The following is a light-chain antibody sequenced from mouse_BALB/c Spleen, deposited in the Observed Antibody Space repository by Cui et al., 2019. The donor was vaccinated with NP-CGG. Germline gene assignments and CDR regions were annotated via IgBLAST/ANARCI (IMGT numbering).Light chain of an antibody. J-gene: IGLJ1*01. Sequence: QAVVTQESALTTSPGETVTLTCRSSTGAVTTNNYANWVQEKSDHLFTGLIGGTNNRAPGVPARFSGPLIGDKAALTITGAQTEDEAIYFCALWYSNHWVFGGGTKLTVL. CDR2: GTN. CDR1: TGAVTTNNY. V-gene: IGLV1*01. CDR3: ALWYSNHWV.